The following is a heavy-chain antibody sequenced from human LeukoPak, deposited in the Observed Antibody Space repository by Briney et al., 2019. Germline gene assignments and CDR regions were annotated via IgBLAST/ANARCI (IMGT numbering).Heavy chain of an antibody. CDR2: IYYSGST. CDR1: GGSISSYY. Sequence: SETLSPTCTVSGGSISSYYWSWIRQPPGKGLEWIGYIYYSGSTNYNPSLKSRVTISVDTSKNQFSLKLSSVTAADTAVYYCAREVTYSYRYYGMDVWGQGTTVTVSS. D-gene: IGHD5-18*01. J-gene: IGHJ6*02. V-gene: IGHV4-59*01. CDR3: AREVTYSYRYYGMDV.